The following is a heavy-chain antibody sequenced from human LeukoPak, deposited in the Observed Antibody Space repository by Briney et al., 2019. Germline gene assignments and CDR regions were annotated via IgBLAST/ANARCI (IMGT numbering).Heavy chain of an antibody. Sequence: GGSLRLSCSASGFTFSRYAMHWVRQAPGKGLEYVSAICSNGGSTYYADSVKGRFTISRDNSRNTLHLQMSSLRVEDTAVYYCVKDSSSGSYFDYWGQGTLVTVSS. CDR2: ICSNGGST. CDR3: VKDSSSGSYFDY. D-gene: IGHD3-10*01. J-gene: IGHJ4*02. CDR1: GFTFSRYA. V-gene: IGHV3-64D*06.